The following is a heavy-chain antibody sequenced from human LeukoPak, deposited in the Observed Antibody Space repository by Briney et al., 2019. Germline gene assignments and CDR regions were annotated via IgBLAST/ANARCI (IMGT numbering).Heavy chain of an antibody. CDR2: FGVRGHT. V-gene: IGHV3-13*01. J-gene: IGHJ2*01. CDR3: TKEFCGSRAACAGGSYYDF. D-gene: IGHD2-15*01. Sequence: GGSLRLSCAALGFPFGKDDFQGVPQPPGKVREGVEAFGVRGHTYYADSVKGRFTISREDAANSLYLQMRSLGAGDTALYYCTKEFCGSRAACAGGSYYDFWGRGALVTVSS. CDR1: GFPFGKDD.